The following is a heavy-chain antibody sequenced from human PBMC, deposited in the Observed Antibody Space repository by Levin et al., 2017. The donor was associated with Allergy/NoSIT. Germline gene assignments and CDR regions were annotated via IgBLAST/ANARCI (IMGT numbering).Heavy chain of an antibody. V-gene: IGHV1-18*01. D-gene: IGHD2-2*01. CDR2: ISAYNGNT. J-gene: IGHJ6*03. CDR3: ARDLGYGSSTSCYGIYYYYYMDV. CDR1: GYTFTSYG. Sequence: ASVKVSCKASGYTFTSYGISWVRQAPGQGLEWMGWISAYNGNTNYAQKLQGRVTMTTDTSPSTAYMELRSLRSDDTDVYYCARDLGYGSSTSCYGIYYYYYMDVWGKGTTVTVSS.